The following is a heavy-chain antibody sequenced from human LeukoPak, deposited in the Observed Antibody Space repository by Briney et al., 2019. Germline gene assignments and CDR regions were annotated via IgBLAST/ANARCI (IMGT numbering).Heavy chain of an antibody. CDR3: AKRPTNYHDSSGYYYWYFDL. CDR2: ISGSGGTT. Sequence: GGSLRLSCAASGFTFSNYAMTWVRQAPGEGLEWVSGISGSGGTTYYADSVKGRFTISRDNSKDTLYLQLNSLRAEDTAVYYCAKRPTNYHDSSGYYYWYFDLWGRGTLVTASS. J-gene: IGHJ2*01. CDR1: GFTFSNYA. V-gene: IGHV3-23*01. D-gene: IGHD3-22*01.